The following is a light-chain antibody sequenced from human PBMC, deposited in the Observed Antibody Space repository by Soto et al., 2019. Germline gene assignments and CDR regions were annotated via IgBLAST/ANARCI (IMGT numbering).Light chain of an antibody. CDR3: QQYGSHPIT. V-gene: IGKV3-20*01. CDR2: GAS. J-gene: IGKJ5*01. CDR1: QSVSNNY. Sequence: EIVLTQSPGTLSLSPGERATLSCRASQSVSNNYLAWYQQKPGQAPRLLIYGASSRATGIPDRFSGSGSGTDFTLTISRLEPEDFAVYYCQQYGSHPITFGQGTRLEI.